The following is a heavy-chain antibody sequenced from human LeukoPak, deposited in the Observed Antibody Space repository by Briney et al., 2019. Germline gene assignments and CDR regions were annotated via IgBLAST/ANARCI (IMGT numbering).Heavy chain of an antibody. CDR2: IYPGDSDT. CDR1: GYSFTSYW. D-gene: IGHD3-9*01. Sequence: GESLKISCKGSGYSFTSYWIGWVRQMPGKGLEWMGIIYPGDSDTRYSPSFQGQVTISADKSISTAYLQWSSLKASDTAMYYCARHEAGYFDWLSSPYYFDYWGQGTLVTVSS. CDR3: ARHEAGYFDWLSSPYYFDY. V-gene: IGHV5-51*01. J-gene: IGHJ4*02.